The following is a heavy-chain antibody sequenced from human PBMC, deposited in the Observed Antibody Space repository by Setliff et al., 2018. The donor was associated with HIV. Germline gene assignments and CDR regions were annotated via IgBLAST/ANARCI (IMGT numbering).Heavy chain of an antibody. V-gene: IGHV1-18*01. CDR2: ISAYNGNT. CDR3: ATGKSLFYFDY. Sequence: ASVKVSCKASGYTFTGYFIHWVRQAPGQGLEWMGWISAYNGNTNYAQKLQGRVTMTTDTSTSTAYMELRSLRSDDTAVYFCATGKSLFYFDYWGQGTLVTVS. J-gene: IGHJ4*02. CDR1: GYTFTGYF. D-gene: IGHD3-3*02.